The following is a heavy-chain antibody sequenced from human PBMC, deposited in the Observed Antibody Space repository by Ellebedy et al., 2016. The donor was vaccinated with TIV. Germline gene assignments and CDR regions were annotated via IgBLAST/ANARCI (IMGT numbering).Heavy chain of an antibody. CDR2: IRSDGSAR. CDR3: VKGAYPVPTVMAV. Sequence: GGSLRLSCAASGFTTSGMHWVRQAPGKGLEWVAFIRSDGSARYYADSVRGRFTISRDYSQNTLDLQMTSLRPEDTALYYCVKGAYPVPTVMAVWGQGTMVIVSS. J-gene: IGHJ6*02. V-gene: IGHV3-30*02. CDR1: GFTTSG. D-gene: IGHD3-16*01.